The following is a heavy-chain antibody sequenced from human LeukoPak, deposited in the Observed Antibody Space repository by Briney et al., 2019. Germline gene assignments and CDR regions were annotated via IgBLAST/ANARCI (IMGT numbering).Heavy chain of an antibody. V-gene: IGHV4-34*01. D-gene: IGHD5-18*01. Sequence: SETLSLTCAVYGGSFSGYYWSWIRQPPGKGLEWIGSIYYSGSTYYNPSLKSRVTISVDTSKNQFSLKLSSVTAADTAVYYCASYRGYSHFQHWGQGTLVTVSS. CDR1: GGSFSGYY. CDR3: ASYRGYSHFQH. CDR2: IYYSGST. J-gene: IGHJ1*01.